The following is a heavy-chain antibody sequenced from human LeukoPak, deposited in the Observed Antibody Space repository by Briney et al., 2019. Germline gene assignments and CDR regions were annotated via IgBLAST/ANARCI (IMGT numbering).Heavy chain of an antibody. CDR2: ISSTGSYT. V-gene: IGHV3-11*06. CDR3: ARGYRAPDY. J-gene: IGHJ4*02. Sequence: GGSLRLSCAASVFTFSDYYISGIRQAPGKGLEWISYISSTGSYTNYADSVKGRFTISRDNAKNSLYLQMNSLRAEATAVYYCARGYRAPDYWGQGTLFTVSS. D-gene: IGHD4-11*01. CDR1: VFTFSDYY.